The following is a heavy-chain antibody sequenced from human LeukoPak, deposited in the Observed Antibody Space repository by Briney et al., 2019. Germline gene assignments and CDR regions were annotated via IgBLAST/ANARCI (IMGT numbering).Heavy chain of an antibody. V-gene: IGHV3-30*02. CDR2: IRYDGSNK. CDR3: AKDRYSSSSLLANNPFDY. D-gene: IGHD6-13*01. J-gene: IGHJ4*02. CDR1: GFTFNSYG. Sequence: GGSLRLSCAASGFTFNSYGMHWVRQAPGKGLEWVAFIRYDGSNKYYADSVKGRFTISRDNSKNTLYLQMNSLRAVDTAVYYCAKDRYSSSSLLANNPFDYWGQGTLVTVSS.